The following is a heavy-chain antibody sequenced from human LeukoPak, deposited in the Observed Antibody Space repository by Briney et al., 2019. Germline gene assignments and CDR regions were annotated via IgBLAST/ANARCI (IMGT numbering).Heavy chain of an antibody. CDR2: IHSSGST. J-gene: IGHJ4*02. D-gene: IGHD3-10*01. CDR3: ARGSQNYYNPFDN. CDR1: GGSISGSISGTY. Sequence: SETLSLTCTVSGGSISGSISGTYWRWLRQPAGRGLDWVVRIHSSGSTKYNPSLKSRVTMSVDTSKNQLFLRLTSVTAADTALYYCARGSQNYYNPFDNWGQGTLVTVSS. V-gene: IGHV4-4*07.